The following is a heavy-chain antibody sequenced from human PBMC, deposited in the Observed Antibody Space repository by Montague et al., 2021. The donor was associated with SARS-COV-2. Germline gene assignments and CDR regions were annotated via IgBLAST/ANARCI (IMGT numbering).Heavy chain of an antibody. CDR1: GFTFRRYE. D-gene: IGHD3-10*01. CDR2: LNTGGDTM. CDR3: AAGGSINY. V-gene: IGHV3-48*03. Sequence: SLRLSCAASGFTFRRYEMHWVRQPPGKGLQWVSYLNTGGDTMFYPCSLKGRFTTSRDDAKNSLFLQINSLRADDTGVYYCAAGGSINYWGQGTLVTVSP. J-gene: IGHJ4*02.